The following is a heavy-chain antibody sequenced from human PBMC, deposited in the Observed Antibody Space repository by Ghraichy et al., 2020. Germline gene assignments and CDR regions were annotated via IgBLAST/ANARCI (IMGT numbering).Heavy chain of an antibody. V-gene: IGHV1-18*01. CDR2: ISAYNGNT. D-gene: IGHD6-13*01. CDR1: GYTFTSYG. Sequence: ASVKVSCKASGYTFTSYGISWVRQAPGQGLEWMGWISAYNGNTNYAQKLQGRVTMTTDTSTSTAYMELRSLRSDDTAVYYCAGDRRGIAERRAPDYWGQGTLVTVSS. CDR3: AGDRRGIAERRAPDY. J-gene: IGHJ4*02.